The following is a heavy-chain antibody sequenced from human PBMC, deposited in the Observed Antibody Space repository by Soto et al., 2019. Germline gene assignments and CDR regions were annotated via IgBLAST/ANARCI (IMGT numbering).Heavy chain of an antibody. CDR2: IDPSDSYT. CDR3: AVKKRYYGSGSYRPAYYYYYGMDV. CDR1: GYSFTSYW. Sequence: GESLKISCKGSGYSFTSYWISWARQMPGKGLEWMGRIDPSDSYTNYSPSFQGHVTISADKSISTAYLQWSSLKASDTAMYYCAVKKRYYGSGSYRPAYYYYYGMDVWGQGTTVTVSS. J-gene: IGHJ6*02. V-gene: IGHV5-10-1*01. D-gene: IGHD3-10*01.